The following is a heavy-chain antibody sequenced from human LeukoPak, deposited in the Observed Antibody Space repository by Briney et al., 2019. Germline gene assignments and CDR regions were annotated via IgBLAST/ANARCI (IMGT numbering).Heavy chain of an antibody. J-gene: IGHJ6*03. D-gene: IGHD4-17*01. Sequence: SVKVSCKASGGSFTYYAISWVRQAPGQGLEWMGEIIPIFGTANYAQKFQGRVTITADKSASTAYMELSSLTSEDTAVYYCARSHGDYYYMDVWGKGTTVTVSS. CDR1: GGSFTYYA. CDR3: ARSHGDYYYMDV. CDR2: IIPIFGTA. V-gene: IGHV1-69*06.